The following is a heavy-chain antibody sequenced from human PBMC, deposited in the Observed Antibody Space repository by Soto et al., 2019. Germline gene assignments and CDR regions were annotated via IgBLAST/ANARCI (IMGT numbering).Heavy chain of an antibody. Sequence: QVQLVQSGAEVKKPGASVRLSCKTSGYSFTTHYLHWVRQAPGQGLEWLGIIIPSWDATSYAQNIQDRVDMTSDTSTGTVYMELSSLRFEDTAVYYCARKAGYSTGWYEDAFDIWGQGTMVTVSS. CDR2: IIPSWDAT. CDR1: GYSFTTHY. V-gene: IGHV1-46*01. J-gene: IGHJ3*02. D-gene: IGHD6-19*01. CDR3: ARKAGYSTGWYEDAFDI.